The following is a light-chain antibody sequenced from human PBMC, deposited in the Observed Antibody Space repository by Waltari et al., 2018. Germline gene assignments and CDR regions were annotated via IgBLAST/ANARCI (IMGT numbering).Light chain of an antibody. CDR2: EVS. J-gene: IGLJ2*01. CDR3: SSYTSSSTVV. CDR1: SSDVGGYNY. V-gene: IGLV2-14*01. Sequence: QSALTQPASVSGSPGQSITISCTGTSSDVGGYNYVSWYQQHPGKAPNLMIYEVSNRPSGVSNRFSGSKSGHTASRTISGLQAEDEADYYCSSYTSSSTVVFGGGTKLTVL.